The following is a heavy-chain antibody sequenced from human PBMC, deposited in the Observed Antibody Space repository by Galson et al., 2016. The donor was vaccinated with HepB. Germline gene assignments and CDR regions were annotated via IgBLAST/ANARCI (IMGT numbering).Heavy chain of an antibody. CDR2: ISWNSGSI. CDR3: ANDFFSRYGSGSYRYFDS. CDR1: GFTFDDYA. J-gene: IGHJ4*02. V-gene: IGHV3-9*01. Sequence: SLRLSCAASGFTFDDYAIHWVRQAPGKGLEWVSGISWNSGSIAYADSVKGRFTISRDNAKYSLYLQMNSLRTEDTALYYCANDFFSRYGSGSYRYFDSWGQGTLVTVSS. D-gene: IGHD3-10*01.